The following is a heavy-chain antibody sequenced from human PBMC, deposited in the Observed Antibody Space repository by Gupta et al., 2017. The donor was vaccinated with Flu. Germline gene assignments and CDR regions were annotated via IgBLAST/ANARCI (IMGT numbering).Heavy chain of an antibody. CDR3: ARNSGQVDLNT. D-gene: IGHD3-9*01. CDR2: IHTGTDAT. V-gene: IGHV1-3*04. CDR1: GYIFVNYA. Sequence: VQLVQSGADVKKPGASVKLSCETSGYIFVNYAIHWLRQAPVQSLEWLGWIHTGTDATNYSPKFRVRLTFSRDASANIAYMELNSLRSEDTAFYYCARNSGQVDLNTWGQGTLITVSS. J-gene: IGHJ5*02.